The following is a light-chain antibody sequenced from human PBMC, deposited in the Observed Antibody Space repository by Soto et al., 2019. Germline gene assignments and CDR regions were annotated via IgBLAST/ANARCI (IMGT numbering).Light chain of an antibody. V-gene: IGLV3-9*01. CDR3: QVWDSSSWV. CDR1: NIGSKN. J-gene: IGLJ3*02. Sequence: SYELTQPLSVSVALGQTATITCGGSNIGSKNVFWYQQRPGQAPVLVIYRDINRPSGIPERFSGSNSGNTATLTISRAQAGDEADYYCQVWDSSSWVFGGRTKLTVL. CDR2: RDI.